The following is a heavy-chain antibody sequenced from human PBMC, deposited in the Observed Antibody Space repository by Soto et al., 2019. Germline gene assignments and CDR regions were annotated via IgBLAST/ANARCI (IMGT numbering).Heavy chain of an antibody. D-gene: IGHD1-26*01. CDR2: VGGADDT. CDR1: GFIFSDYA. CDR3: AKDREDHNSVWDAFDV. J-gene: IGHJ3*01. Sequence: PGESLKISCAASGFIFSDYAMSWVRQAPGKGLEWVSSVGGADDTYSPDSVKGRFISSRDNSKSILYLQMNSLGAEDTALYFCAKDREDHNSVWDAFDVWGQGTVVTVSS. V-gene: IGHV3-23*01.